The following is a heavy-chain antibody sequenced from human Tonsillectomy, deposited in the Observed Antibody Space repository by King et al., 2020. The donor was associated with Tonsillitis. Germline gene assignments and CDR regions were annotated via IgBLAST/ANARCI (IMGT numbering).Heavy chain of an antibody. J-gene: IGHJ3*02. CDR3: ARDRSGRYFDWADVFDI. CDR2: ISGYNGNT. V-gene: IGHV1-18*01. CDR1: GYTFTSYG. D-gene: IGHD3-9*01. Sequence: QGQLVQSGAEVKKPGASVKVSCKASGYTFTSYGISWVRQAPGQGLEWMGWISGYNGNTNYGQKFQGRVTMTTDTSTSTAHMELRSLRSDDTAVYYCARDRSGRYFDWADVFDIWGQGTMVSVS.